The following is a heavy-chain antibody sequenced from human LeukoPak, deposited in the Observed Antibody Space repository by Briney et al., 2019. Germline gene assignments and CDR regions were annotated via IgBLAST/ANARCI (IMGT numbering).Heavy chain of an antibody. CDR2: ISPNSGGT. J-gene: IGHJ4*02. CDR1: GYTFTGYY. D-gene: IGHD2-2*01. Sequence: GASVKVSCKASGYTFTGYYIHWVRQAPGQGLEWMGWISPNSGGTDYAQRFQGRVTMARDTPITTAYMEMNSLNSDDTGVYYCARADLLYCSITSCSSFDYWGQGTLVTVSS. CDR3: ARADLLYCSITSCSSFDY. V-gene: IGHV1-2*02.